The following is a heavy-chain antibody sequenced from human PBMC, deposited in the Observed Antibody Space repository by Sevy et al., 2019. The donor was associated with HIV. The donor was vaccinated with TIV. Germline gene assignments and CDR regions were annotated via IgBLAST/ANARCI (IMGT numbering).Heavy chain of an antibody. V-gene: IGHV4-34*01. CDR1: GGSFSGYY. CDR2: INHSGST. J-gene: IGHJ6*03. Sequence: SETLSLTCAVYGGSFSGYYWSWIRQPPGKGLEWIGEINHSGSTNYNPSLKSRVTISVDTSKNQFSLKLSSVTAADTAVYYCAREVVPAAILGAYYYYYYYMDVWGKGTTVTVSS. D-gene: IGHD2-2*02. CDR3: AREVVPAAILGAYYYYYYYMDV.